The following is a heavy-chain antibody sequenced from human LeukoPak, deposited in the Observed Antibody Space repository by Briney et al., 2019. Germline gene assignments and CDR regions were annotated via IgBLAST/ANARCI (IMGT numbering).Heavy chain of an antibody. J-gene: IGHJ4*02. D-gene: IGHD6-6*01. Sequence: ASVTVSCKASGYTFTGYYMHWVRQAPGQGLEWMGWINPNSGGTNYAQKFQGRVTMTRDTSISTAYMELSRLRSDDTAVYYCARGPPSIAARLNYWGQGTLVTVSS. CDR3: ARGPPSIAARLNY. CDR2: INPNSGGT. CDR1: GYTFTGYY. V-gene: IGHV1-2*02.